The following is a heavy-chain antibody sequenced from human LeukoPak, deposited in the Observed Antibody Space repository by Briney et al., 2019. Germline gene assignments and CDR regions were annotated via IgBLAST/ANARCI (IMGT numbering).Heavy chain of an antibody. V-gene: IGHV3-48*02. CDR2: IRGSSTDT. CDR1: GVTFSSHN. CDR3: ARGGGRSYSDAFDI. D-gene: IGHD1-26*01. J-gene: IGHJ3*02. Sequence: GGALRLSSAASGVTFSSHNMSWVRHAPGEGLGWGSFIRGSSTDTQYDDSVKGRFTMSRDIGRAALYLQMNSLRDEDTAVYYCARGGGRSYSDAFDIWDQGTVVTVSS.